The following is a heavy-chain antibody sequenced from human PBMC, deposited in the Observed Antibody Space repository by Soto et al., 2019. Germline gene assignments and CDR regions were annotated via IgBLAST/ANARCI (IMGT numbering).Heavy chain of an antibody. CDR1: EIVFRGDS. CDR3: ARVDGTTVGALDY. CDR2: ISSSSSTI. J-gene: IGHJ4*02. D-gene: IGHD1-26*01. V-gene: IGHV3-48*01. Sequence: GGSDRKTCADAEIVFRGDSMNLVRQAPGKGLEWVSYISSSSSTIYYADSVKSRITINPDTSKNQFSLQLNSVTPEDTAVYYCARVDGTTVGALDYWGQGTLVTVSS.